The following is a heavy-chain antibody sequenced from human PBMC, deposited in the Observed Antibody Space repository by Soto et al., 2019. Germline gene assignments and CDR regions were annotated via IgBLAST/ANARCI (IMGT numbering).Heavy chain of an antibody. CDR2: IYYGGST. J-gene: IGHJ4*02. V-gene: IGHV4-30-4*01. CDR1: GGSISSGDYY. CDR3: ARDASYYDSSGYYIPYFDY. D-gene: IGHD3-22*01. Sequence: PSETLSLTCTVSGGSISSGDYYWSWIRQPPGKGLEWIGYIYYGGSTYYNPSLKSRVTISVDTSKNQFSLKLSSVTAADTAVYYCARDASYYDSSGYYIPYFDYWGQGTLVTVSS.